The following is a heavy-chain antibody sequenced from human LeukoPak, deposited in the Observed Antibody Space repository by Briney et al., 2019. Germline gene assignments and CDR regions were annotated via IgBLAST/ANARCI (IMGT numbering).Heavy chain of an antibody. CDR3: ATAGTYGGNFDFDY. Sequence: GGSLRLSCAASGFTFSSYSMNWVRQAPGKGLEWVAVISYDGSNKYYADSVKGRFTISRDNAGNSLYLQMNSLRAEETALYYCATAGTYGGNFDFDYWGQGTLVTVSS. J-gene: IGHJ4*02. CDR2: ISYDGSNK. V-gene: IGHV3-30*03. CDR1: GFTFSSYS. D-gene: IGHD4-23*01.